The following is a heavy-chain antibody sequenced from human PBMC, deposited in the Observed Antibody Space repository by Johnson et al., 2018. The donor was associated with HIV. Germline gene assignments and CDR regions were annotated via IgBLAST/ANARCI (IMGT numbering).Heavy chain of an antibody. Sequence: VQLVESGGGVVRPGGSLRLSCAASGFTFDDSGMTWVRQAPGKGLEWVSVIYSGGSTYYADSVKGRFTISRDSSKNTLFLQMNSLRVEDTAIYYCAKDRYSLTRDTFDIWGQGTMVTVSS. CDR3: AKDRYSLTRDTFDI. D-gene: IGHD2-21*01. CDR1: GFTFDDSG. V-gene: IGHV3-66*01. CDR2: IYSGGST. J-gene: IGHJ3*02.